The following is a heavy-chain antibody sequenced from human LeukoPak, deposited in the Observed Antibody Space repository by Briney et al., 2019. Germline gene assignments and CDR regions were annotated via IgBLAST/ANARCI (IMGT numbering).Heavy chain of an antibody. CDR1: GFTFSSYG. V-gene: IGHV3-30*18. J-gene: IGHJ3*02. CDR3: AKDLGDSSSLIGAFDI. Sequence: PGGSLRLSCAASGFTFSSYGMHWVRQTRGKGPERVAVISYEGSNKYYPHPVKGRFTISRDNSKNTLYLQMNSLRAEATAVYYCAKDLGDSSSLIGAFDIWGQGTMVTVSS. D-gene: IGHD6-13*01. CDR2: ISYEGSNK.